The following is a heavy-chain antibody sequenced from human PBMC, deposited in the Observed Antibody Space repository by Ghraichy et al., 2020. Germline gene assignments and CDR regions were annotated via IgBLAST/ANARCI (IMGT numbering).Heavy chain of an antibody. D-gene: IGHD6-19*01. Sequence: LSLTCVASGLMFSPNTLNWVRQAPGKGLEWVSSISSSTRYIYYADSGKRRFTISRDNAQNSLYLQMNSLSAEDTAVYYCSRGGGAGTPVLYHMDVWGLGTTVTVSS. V-gene: IGHV3-21*01. CDR1: GLMFSPNT. CDR3: SRGGGAGTPVLYHMDV. J-gene: IGHJ6*02. CDR2: ISSSTRYI.